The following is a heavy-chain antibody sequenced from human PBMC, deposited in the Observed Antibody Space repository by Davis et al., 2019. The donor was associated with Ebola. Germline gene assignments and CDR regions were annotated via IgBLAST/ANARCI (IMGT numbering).Heavy chain of an antibody. V-gene: IGHV1-2*04. CDR1: GYTFTGYY. J-gene: IGHJ4*02. Sequence: AASVKVSCKASGYTFTGYYMHWVRQAPGQGLEWMGWINPNSGGTNYAQKFQGWVTMTRDTSISTAYMELSRLRSDDTAVYYCARGRPLLWFGELLYNYWGQGTLVTVSS. CDR3: ARGRPLLWFGELLYNY. D-gene: IGHD3-10*01. CDR2: INPNSGGT.